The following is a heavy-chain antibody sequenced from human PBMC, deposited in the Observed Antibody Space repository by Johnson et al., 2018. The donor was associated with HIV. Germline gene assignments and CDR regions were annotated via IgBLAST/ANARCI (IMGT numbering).Heavy chain of an antibody. V-gene: IGHV3-11*04. J-gene: IGHJ3*02. CDR1: GFTFSDYY. CDR2: ISSSGSSR. CDR3: AKDRGRPGTPAGLDI. D-gene: IGHD3-16*01. Sequence: QVQLVESGGGLVKPGGSLRLSCAASGFTFSDYYMSWIRQAPGKGLEWVAYISSSGSSRYYADSVKGRFTISRDNSKNTLYLQMGSLRVEDMAVYYWAKDRGRPGTPAGLDIWGQGTMVTVSS.